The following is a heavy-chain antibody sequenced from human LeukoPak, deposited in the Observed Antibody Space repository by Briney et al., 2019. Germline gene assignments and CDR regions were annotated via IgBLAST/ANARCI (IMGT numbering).Heavy chain of an antibody. CDR1: GYGFSTYW. D-gene: IGHD6-19*01. V-gene: IGHV5-51*01. CDR2: IFPGDSDT. CDR3: ASRATSGAAY. Sequence: GESLKISCKGSGYGFSTYWIGWVRQMPGKGLEWMGIIFPGDSDTRYSPSFQGQVTISADKSISTAYLQWTSLKASDSATYYCASRATSGAAYWGQGTLVTVSS. J-gene: IGHJ4*02.